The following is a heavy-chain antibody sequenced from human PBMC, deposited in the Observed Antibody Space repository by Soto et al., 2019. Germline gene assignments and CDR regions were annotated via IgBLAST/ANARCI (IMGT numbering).Heavy chain of an antibody. D-gene: IGHD3-9*01. CDR1: GFTFISYG. Sequence: GGSLRLSCAASGFTFISYGMHWVRQAPGKGLEWVAVIWYDGSNKYYADSVKGRFTISRDNSKNTPYLQMNSLRAEDTAVYYCARDRSFYDILTIPFDYWGQGTLVTVSS. V-gene: IGHV3-33*01. J-gene: IGHJ4*02. CDR2: IWYDGSNK. CDR3: ARDRSFYDILTIPFDY.